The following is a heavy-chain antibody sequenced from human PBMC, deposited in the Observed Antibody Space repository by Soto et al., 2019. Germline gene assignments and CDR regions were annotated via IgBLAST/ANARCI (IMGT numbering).Heavy chain of an antibody. CDR3: ARGGLGNYYNDY. D-gene: IGHD3-10*01. J-gene: IGHJ4*02. V-gene: IGHV3-74*01. CDR1: GFIFSGDW. Sequence: EGQLVESGGGLVQPGGSLRLSCAASGFIFSGDWMHWVRQSPGKGLVWVSRIKGDGTIKNYADSVKGRFTTSRDNAKNTVYLPLNSLTTEDTAVYYCARGGLGNYYNDYWGQGTLVTFSS. CDR2: IKGDGTIK.